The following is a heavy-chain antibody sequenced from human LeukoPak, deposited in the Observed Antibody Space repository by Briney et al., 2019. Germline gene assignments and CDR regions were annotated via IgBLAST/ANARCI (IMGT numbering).Heavy chain of an antibody. CDR1: GDSISSTNS. CDR3: ARDFYQTHGLDV. D-gene: IGHD3-16*02. CDR2: IYHTGST. J-gene: IGHJ3*01. Sequence: SETLSLTCAVSGDSISSTNSWSWVRQPPGKGLEWIGEIYHTGSTKYNPSLESRVTISVDKSNNQFSVRLSSVTAADTAVYYCARDFYQTHGLDVWGQGTLVTVSS. V-gene: IGHV4-4*02.